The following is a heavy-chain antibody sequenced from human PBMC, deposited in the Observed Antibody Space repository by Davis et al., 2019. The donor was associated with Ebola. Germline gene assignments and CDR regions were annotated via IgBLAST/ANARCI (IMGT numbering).Heavy chain of an antibody. CDR1: GYTFTNYY. V-gene: IGHV1-46*01. D-gene: IGHD6-13*01. CDR2: TNPTGTNA. J-gene: IGHJ4*02. Sequence: ASVKVSCKASGYTFTNYYMHWVRQAPGQGLEWLGITNPTGTNANYAQNFQGRVTMTRNTSISTAYMELSSLRSEDTAVYYCARGVRKIPVPGIRYFDYWGQGTLVTVSS. CDR3: ARGVRKIPVPGIRYFDY.